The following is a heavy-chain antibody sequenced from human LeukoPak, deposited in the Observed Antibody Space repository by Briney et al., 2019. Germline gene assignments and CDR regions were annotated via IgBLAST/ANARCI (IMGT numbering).Heavy chain of an antibody. V-gene: IGHV1-46*01. J-gene: IGHJ4*02. CDR2: INPSGGST. CDR3: ARGRRCCEDY. D-gene: IGHD3-9*01. CDR1: GYTFTSYY. Sequence: VASVKVSCTASGYTFTSYYMHWVRQAPGQGLEWMGIINPSGGSTSYAQKFQGRGTMTRDKSTSTVYMELSSLRSEDTAVYYCARGRRCCEDYWGQGTVVTVSS.